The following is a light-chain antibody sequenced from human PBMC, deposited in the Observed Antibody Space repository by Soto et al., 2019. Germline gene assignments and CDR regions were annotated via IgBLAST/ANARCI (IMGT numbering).Light chain of an antibody. CDR1: QSVSSSY. Sequence: EIVFTQSPGTLYLSPGERATLSFRASQSVSSSYLAWYQQKPGQAPRLLIYDASSRAAGIPDRFSGSGSGADFTLTISSLQSEDFAVYYCQHYHGWRITFGQGTRWRL. CDR3: QHYHGWRIT. V-gene: IGKV3-20*01. CDR2: DAS. J-gene: IGKJ5*01.